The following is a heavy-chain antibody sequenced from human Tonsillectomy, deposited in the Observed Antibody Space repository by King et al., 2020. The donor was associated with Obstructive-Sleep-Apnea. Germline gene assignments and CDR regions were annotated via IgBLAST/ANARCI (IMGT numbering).Heavy chain of an antibody. D-gene: IGHD1-26*01. Sequence: VQLVQSGGGLVQPGGSLRLSCAASGFTFSSYWMHWVRQAPGKGLVWVSRINSDGSSTSYADSVKGRFTISRDNANNTLYLQMNSLRAEDTAVYYCAREGYSGSWVDYWGQGTLVTVSS. V-gene: IGHV3-74*01. CDR2: INSDGSST. CDR1: GFTFSSYW. CDR3: AREGYSGSWVDY. J-gene: IGHJ4*02.